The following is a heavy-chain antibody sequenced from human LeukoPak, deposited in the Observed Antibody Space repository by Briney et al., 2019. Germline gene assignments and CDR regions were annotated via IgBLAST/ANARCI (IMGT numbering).Heavy chain of an antibody. V-gene: IGHV3-7*01. Sequence: GGSLRLSCAASGFTFNNYAMHWVRQAPGKGLEWVANIKQDGSEKYYVDSVEGRFTISRDNAKNSLYLQMNSLRAEDTAVYYCARRMIVVARSYYFDYWGQGTLVTVSS. CDR3: ARRMIVVARSYYFDY. CDR1: GFTFNNYA. CDR2: IKQDGSEK. J-gene: IGHJ4*02. D-gene: IGHD3-22*01.